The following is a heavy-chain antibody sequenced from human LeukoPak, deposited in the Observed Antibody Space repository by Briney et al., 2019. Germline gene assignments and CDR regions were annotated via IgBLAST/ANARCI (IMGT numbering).Heavy chain of an antibody. CDR1: GFTVSSNY. J-gene: IGHJ3*02. D-gene: IGHD1-26*01. Sequence: GGSLRLSCAASGFTVSSNYMSWVRQAPGKGLEWVSVIYSGGSTYYADSVKGRFTISRDNAKNSLYLQMNSLRAEDTAVYYCARDRSGSYYAEVAFDIWGQGTMVTVSS. V-gene: IGHV3-66*01. CDR2: IYSGGST. CDR3: ARDRSGSYYAEVAFDI.